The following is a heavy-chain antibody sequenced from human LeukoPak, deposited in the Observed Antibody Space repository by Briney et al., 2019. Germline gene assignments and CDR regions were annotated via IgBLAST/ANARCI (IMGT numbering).Heavy chain of an antibody. J-gene: IGHJ4*02. V-gene: IGHV4-39*07. CDR2: IYYSGGT. Sequence: SETLSLTCTVSGGSISSRSYYWGWIRQPPGKGLEWIGNIYYSGGTYYNPSLKSRVTISVDTSKYQFSLKLSSVTAADTAVYYCARGGSSGWRRAYYFDYWGQGTLVTVSS. CDR1: GGSISSRSYY. CDR3: ARGGSSGWRRAYYFDY. D-gene: IGHD6-19*01.